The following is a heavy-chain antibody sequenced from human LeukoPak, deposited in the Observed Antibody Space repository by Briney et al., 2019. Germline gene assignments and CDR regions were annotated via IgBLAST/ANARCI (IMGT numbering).Heavy chain of an antibody. CDR2: INRDGSEK. J-gene: IGHJ5*01. D-gene: IGHD3-10*01. Sequence: GGSLRLSCLGSGFTFSVYWMTWVRQAPGKGLEWVGNINRDGSEKEYVESVKGRFIISRDNAKNSLCLQMNSLRGEDTAVYYCVRGRGWLDSWGQGTLVTVSS. CDR3: VRGRGWLDS. CDR1: GFTFSVYW. V-gene: IGHV3-7*03.